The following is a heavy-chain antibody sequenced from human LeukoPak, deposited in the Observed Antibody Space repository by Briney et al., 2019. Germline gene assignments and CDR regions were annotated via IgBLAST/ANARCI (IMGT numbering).Heavy chain of an antibody. V-gene: IGHV3-74*01. J-gene: IGHJ4*02. D-gene: IGHD6-13*01. CDR2: IKSDGSRT. Sequence: GGSLRLSCAASGFTFSNYWMHWVRQAPGKGLVWVSRIKSDGSRTDYADSVKGRFTLSRDNAKNTLYLQMNSLRAEDTAVYYCARSADSSSWYNWGQGTLVTVSS. CDR3: ARSADSSSWYN. CDR1: GFTFSNYW.